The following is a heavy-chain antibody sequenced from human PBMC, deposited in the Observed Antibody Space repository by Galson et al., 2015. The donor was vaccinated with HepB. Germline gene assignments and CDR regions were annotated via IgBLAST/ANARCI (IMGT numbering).Heavy chain of an antibody. V-gene: IGHV3-43*01. CDR1: GFTFDDYT. CDR2: INSDGVST. D-gene: IGHD3-10*01. CDR3: AKDGDGGYYYFAMDV. Sequence: SLRLSCAASGFTFDDYTMHWVRQAPGKGLEWVSLINSDGVSTYYGDSVKGRFTISRDNSKNSLYLQMNSLRTEDTALYYCAKDGDGGYYYFAMDVWGQGTTVTVSS. J-gene: IGHJ6*02.